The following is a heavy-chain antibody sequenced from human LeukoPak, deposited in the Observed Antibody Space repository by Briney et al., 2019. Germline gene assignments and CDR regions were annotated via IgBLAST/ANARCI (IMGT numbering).Heavy chain of an antibody. D-gene: IGHD5-18*01. Sequence: GRSLRLSCAASGFTFSSYSMNWVRQAPGKGLEWVSSITSSSSYLYYADSVKGRFTISRDNAKNSLYLQMNSLRAEDTAVYYCAREVDTAMAYDAFDIWGQGTMVTVSS. V-gene: IGHV3-21*01. CDR3: AREVDTAMAYDAFDI. CDR2: ITSSSSYL. CDR1: GFTFSSYS. J-gene: IGHJ3*02.